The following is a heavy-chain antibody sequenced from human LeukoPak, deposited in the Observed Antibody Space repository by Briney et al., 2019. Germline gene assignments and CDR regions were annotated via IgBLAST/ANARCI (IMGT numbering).Heavy chain of an antibody. D-gene: IGHD6-19*01. J-gene: IGHJ4*02. V-gene: IGHV4-39*07. CDR2: VYYSGTT. CDR1: GDSISLSFYY. Sequence: PSETLSLTCSVSGDSISLSFYYWGWIRQPPGKALEWIGSVYYSGTTSYNPSLKSRVTISVDMSKNHFSLRLRSVIAADTAMYYCARGTLYRGWSYYLDFWGQGSQVTVSS. CDR3: ARGTLYRGWSYYLDF.